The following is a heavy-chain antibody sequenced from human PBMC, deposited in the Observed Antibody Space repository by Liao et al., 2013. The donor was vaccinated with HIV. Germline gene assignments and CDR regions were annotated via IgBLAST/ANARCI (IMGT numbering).Heavy chain of an antibody. J-gene: IGHJ6*03. V-gene: IGHV4-39*07. CDR3: ARDELELPNYYYYYYMDV. Sequence: QLQLQESGPGLMKPSETLSLICTVSGASISSGNHYWSWIRQPPGKGLEWIGSIDGTGSTYYNPSLKSRVTISVDTSKNQFSLKLSSVTAADTAVYYCARDELELPNYYYYYYMDVWGKGTTVTVSS. D-gene: IGHD1-7*01. CDR1: GASISSGNHY. CDR2: IDGTGST.